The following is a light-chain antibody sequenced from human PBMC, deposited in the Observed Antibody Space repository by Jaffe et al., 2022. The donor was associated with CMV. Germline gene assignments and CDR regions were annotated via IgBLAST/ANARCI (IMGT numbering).Light chain of an antibody. V-gene: IGKV1-5*03. CDR2: KAS. CDR3: QQYNSYFRT. CDR1: QSIGRW. J-gene: IGKJ1*01. Sequence: DIQMTQSPSTLSASVGDRVTITCRASQSIGRWLAWYQQKPGKVPQVLIYKASSLQSGVPSRFSGSGSGTEFTLTISSLQPDDSAFYYCQQYNSYFRTFGQGTKVEIK.